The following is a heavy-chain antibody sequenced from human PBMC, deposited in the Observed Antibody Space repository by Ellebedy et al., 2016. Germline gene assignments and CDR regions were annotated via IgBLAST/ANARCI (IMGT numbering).Heavy chain of an antibody. CDR1: GGSISSGDYY. CDR3: ARGSGVTGGY. CDR2: IYYSGST. V-gene: IGHV4-30-4*01. D-gene: IGHD3-10*01. Sequence: SETLSLTXTVSGGSISSGDYYWSWIRQPPGKGLEWIGYIYYSGSTYYNPSLKSRVTISVDTSKNQFSLKLSSVTAADTAVYYCARGSGVTGGYWGQGTLVTVSS. J-gene: IGHJ4*02.